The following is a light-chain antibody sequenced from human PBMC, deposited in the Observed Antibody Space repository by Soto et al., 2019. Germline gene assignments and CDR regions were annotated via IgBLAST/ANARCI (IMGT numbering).Light chain of an antibody. J-gene: IGKJ4*01. V-gene: IGKV3D-15*01. CDR2: GAS. CDR1: QSVNIN. CDR3: QQYKDWPPLT. Sequence: EIVMTQSPVTLSASPGARVTLSCRASQSVNINLAWYQQRPGQAPRVLIYGASNRASGIPDRFSGSGSGTDLTLTISSLEPDDFALYYCQQYKDWPPLTFGGGTRVEIK.